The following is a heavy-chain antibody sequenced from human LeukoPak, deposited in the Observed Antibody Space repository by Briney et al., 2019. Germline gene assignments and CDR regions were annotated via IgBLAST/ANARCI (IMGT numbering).Heavy chain of an antibody. J-gene: IGHJ4*02. Sequence: PGGSLRLSCAASGFTFSSYAMSWVRQAPGKGLEWVSAISGSGGSTYYADSVKGRFTISRDNSKNTLYLQTNSLRAEDTAVYYCARAGYQLLALYYFDYWGQGTLVTVSS. D-gene: IGHD2-2*01. CDR1: GFTFSSYA. CDR3: ARAGYQLLALYYFDY. V-gene: IGHV3-23*01. CDR2: ISGSGGST.